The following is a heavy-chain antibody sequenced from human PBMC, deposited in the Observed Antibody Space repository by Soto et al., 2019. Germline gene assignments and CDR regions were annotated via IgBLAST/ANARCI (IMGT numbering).Heavy chain of an antibody. D-gene: IGHD6-13*01. CDR3: ARDTRSYSSSWYVHYGMDV. CDR2: IIPIFGTA. J-gene: IGHJ6*02. V-gene: IGHV1-69*06. CDR1: GGTLSSYA. Sequence: SVKVSCKASGGTLSSYAISWVRQAPGQGLEWMGGIIPIFGTANYAQKFQGRVTITADKSTSTAYMELSSLRSEDTAVYYCARDTRSYSSSWYVHYGMDVWGQGTTVTVSS.